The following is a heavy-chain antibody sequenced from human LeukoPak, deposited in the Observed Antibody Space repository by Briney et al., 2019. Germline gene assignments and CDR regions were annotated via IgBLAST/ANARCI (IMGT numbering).Heavy chain of an antibody. V-gene: IGHV3-30*19. J-gene: IGHJ4*02. D-gene: IGHD3-9*01. Sequence: GRSLRLSCAASGFTFSSYGMHWVRQAPGKGLEWVAVISYDGSNKYYADSVKGRFTISRDNSKNTLYLQMNSLRAEDTAVYYCARDYYDILTGYHLDYWGQGTLVTVSS. CDR2: ISYDGSNK. CDR3: ARDYYDILTGYHLDY. CDR1: GFTFSSYG.